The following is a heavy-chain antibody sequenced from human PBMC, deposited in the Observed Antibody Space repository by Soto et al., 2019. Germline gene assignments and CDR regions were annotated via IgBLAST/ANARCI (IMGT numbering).Heavy chain of an antibody. CDR1: GGSISSSSYC. V-gene: IGHV4-39*01. CDR3: ARLPGYCSGDSFRIDY. D-gene: IGHD2-15*01. J-gene: IGHJ4*02. CDR2: IYYSGST. Sequence: SETLSLTCTVSGGSISSSSYCWGWIRQPPGKGLEWIGSIYYSGSTYYNLSLKSRVTISVDTSKNQFSLKLSSVTAADTAVYFCARLPGYCSGDSFRIDYWGQGTLVTVSS.